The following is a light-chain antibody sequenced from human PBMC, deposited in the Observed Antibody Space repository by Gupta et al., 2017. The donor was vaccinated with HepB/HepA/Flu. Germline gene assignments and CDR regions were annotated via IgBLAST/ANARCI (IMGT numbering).Light chain of an antibody. CDR3: QAWDSSTGV. Sequence: SYELTQPPSVSVSPGQPARITCSGDKLGDKYACWYQQKPGQSPVLVIYQDSKRPSGIPERFSGYNSGNTATLTISGKQAMDEADYYCQAWDSSTGVFGGVTKLTVL. V-gene: IGLV3-1*01. CDR2: QDS. CDR1: KLGDKY. J-gene: IGLJ2*01.